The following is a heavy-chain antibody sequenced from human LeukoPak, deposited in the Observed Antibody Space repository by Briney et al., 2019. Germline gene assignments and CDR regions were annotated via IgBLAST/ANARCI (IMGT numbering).Heavy chain of an antibody. J-gene: IGHJ4*02. V-gene: IGHV3-23*01. CDR2: ITCNVGSR. D-gene: IGHD3-22*01. Sequence: GGSLRLSCAASGFTFSSWDRQSPGKGLEWGSNITCNVGSRSYTDSVKGRFTISIDNSKNTPYQQMNLLIAEQTAVYYCAQDQKGSGYYHPFDYWGQGALVTVYS. CDR1: GFTFSS. CDR3: AQDQKGSGYYHPFDY.